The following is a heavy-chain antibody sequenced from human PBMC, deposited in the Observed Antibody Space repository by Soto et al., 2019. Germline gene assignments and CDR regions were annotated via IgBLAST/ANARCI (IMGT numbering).Heavy chain of an antibody. V-gene: IGHV1-69*06. CDR3: ARTYSSGWYYFDY. Sequence: RASVKVSCKASGGTFSSYAISWVRQAPGQGLEWMGGIIPIFGTANYAQKFQGRVTITADKSTSTAYMELSSLRSEDTAVYYCARTYSSGWYYFDYWGQGTLVTVSS. D-gene: IGHD6-19*01. CDR2: IIPIFGTA. J-gene: IGHJ4*02. CDR1: GGTFSSYA.